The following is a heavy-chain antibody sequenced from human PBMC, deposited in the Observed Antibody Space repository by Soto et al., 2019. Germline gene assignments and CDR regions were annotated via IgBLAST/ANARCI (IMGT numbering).Heavy chain of an antibody. D-gene: IGHD2-15*01. CDR2: IIPIFGTA. CDR3: ARGLVVARTQHTYYYYGMDV. CDR1: GGPFISCA. J-gene: IGHJ6*02. Sequence: SVKVSCKASGGPFISCAIIWVRQAPGQGLEWMGGIIPIFGTANYAQKFQGRVTITADESTSTAYMELSSLRSEDTAVYYCARGLVVARTQHTYYYYGMDVWGQGTTVTVSS. V-gene: IGHV1-69*13.